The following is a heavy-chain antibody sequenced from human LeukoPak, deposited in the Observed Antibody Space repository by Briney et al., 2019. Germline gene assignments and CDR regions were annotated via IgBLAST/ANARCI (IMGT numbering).Heavy chain of an antibody. Sequence: ASVKVSCKVSGYTLTELSIHWVRQAPGKGLEWMGGFDPEDGETVYAQKFQGRVTMTEDTSTDTAYMELSSLRSEDTAVYYCATIVVVPAAIPAGGWFDPWGQGTLVTVSS. CDR1: GYTLTELS. CDR2: FDPEDGET. V-gene: IGHV1-24*01. CDR3: ATIVVVPAAIPAGGWFDP. D-gene: IGHD2-2*01. J-gene: IGHJ5*02.